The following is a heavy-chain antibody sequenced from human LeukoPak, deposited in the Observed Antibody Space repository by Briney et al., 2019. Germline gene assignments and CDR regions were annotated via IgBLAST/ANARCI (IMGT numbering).Heavy chain of an antibody. CDR3: AKDSSGGYNSH. V-gene: IGHV1-2*02. D-gene: IGHD5-24*01. J-gene: IGHJ4*02. CDR2: INPNSGDT. CDR1: GYIFKDFY. Sequence: ASVKVSCKTSGYIFKDFYIHWVRQAPGHGLQWMGWINPNSGDTNSAQRFQGRVTMTRDTSTGTAYMDLSSLTSDDTAVYFCAKDSSGGYNSHWGQGTLVTVSP.